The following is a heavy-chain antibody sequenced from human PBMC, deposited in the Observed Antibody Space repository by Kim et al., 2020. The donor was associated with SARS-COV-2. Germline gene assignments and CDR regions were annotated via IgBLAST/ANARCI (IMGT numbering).Heavy chain of an antibody. CDR3: PIVVVTAGSMDV. Sequence: YYNPSLKSRVTISVDTSKNQFSLKLSSVTAADTAVYYCPIVVVTAGSMDVWGQGTTVTVSS. J-gene: IGHJ6*02. D-gene: IGHD2-21*02. V-gene: IGHV4-39*07.